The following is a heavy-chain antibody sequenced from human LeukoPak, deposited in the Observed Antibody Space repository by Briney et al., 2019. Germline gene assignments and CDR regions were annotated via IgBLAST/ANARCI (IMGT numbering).Heavy chain of an antibody. J-gene: IGHJ4*02. Sequence: SETLSLTCTVSGGFISTYYWSWIRQPPGKGLERIGFISYSGSTYHNPSLKSRVTISVDTSKNQFSLKLSSVTAADTAVYYCARDLLDWGQGTLVTVSS. CDR3: ARDLLD. CDR2: ISYSGST. V-gene: IGHV4-59*01. CDR1: GGFISTYY. D-gene: IGHD2-15*01.